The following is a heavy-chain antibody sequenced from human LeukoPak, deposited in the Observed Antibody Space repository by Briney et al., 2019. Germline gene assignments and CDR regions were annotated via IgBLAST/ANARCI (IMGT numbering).Heavy chain of an antibody. J-gene: IGHJ4*02. CDR2: ISSSSSYI. Sequence: GGSQRLSCAVSGFTFSSYSMNWVRQAPGKGLEWVSSISSSSSYIYYADSVKGRFTISRDNAKNSLYLQMNSLRAEDTAVYYCVRDSSGWYGTDYWGQGTLVTVSS. CDR3: VRDSSGWYGTDY. D-gene: IGHD6-19*01. V-gene: IGHV3-21*01. CDR1: GFTFSSYS.